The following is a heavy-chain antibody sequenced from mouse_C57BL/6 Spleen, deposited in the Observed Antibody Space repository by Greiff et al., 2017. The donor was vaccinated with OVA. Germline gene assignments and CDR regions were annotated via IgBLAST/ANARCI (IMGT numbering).Heavy chain of an antibody. CDR1: GYTFTSYW. CDR3: ARYYSNYNWYYDV. CDR2: INPSSGYT. Sequence: QVQLQQSGAELAKPGASVKLSCKASGYTFTSYWMHWVKQRPGQGLEWIGYINPSSGYTKYNQKFKDKATLTADKSSSTAYMQLSSLTYEDSAVYYCARYYSNYNWYYDVWGTDTTGTVTS. V-gene: IGHV1-7*01. J-gene: IGHJ1*03. D-gene: IGHD2-5*01.